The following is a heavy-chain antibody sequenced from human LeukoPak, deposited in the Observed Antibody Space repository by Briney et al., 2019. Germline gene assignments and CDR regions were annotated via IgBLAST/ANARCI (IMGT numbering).Heavy chain of an antibody. CDR3: ARDSYDSSIVNTAALFDY. V-gene: IGHV3-30*02. CDR1: GFTFSSYG. Sequence: PGGSLRLSCAASGFTFSSYGMHWVRQAPGKGLEWVAFIRYDGSNKYYADSVKGRFTISRDNSKNTLYLQMNSLRAEDTAVYYCARDSYDSSIVNTAALFDYWGQGTLVTVSS. J-gene: IGHJ4*02. CDR2: IRYDGSNK. D-gene: IGHD3-22*01.